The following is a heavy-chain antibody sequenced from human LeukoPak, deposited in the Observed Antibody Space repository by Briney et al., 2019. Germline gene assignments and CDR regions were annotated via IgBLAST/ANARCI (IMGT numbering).Heavy chain of an antibody. CDR1: GFSLNNYA. V-gene: IGHV3-23*01. Sequence: PGGSLRLSCAASGFSLNNYAMNWARQATGKGLEWVSAISASGGATYNSDSVKGRFTISRDSAKNTLYLQINSLRAEDSAVYYCAKASSSWYSDFDYWGRGTLVTVTS. CDR2: ISASGGAT. J-gene: IGHJ4*02. CDR3: AKASSSWYSDFDY. D-gene: IGHD6-13*01.